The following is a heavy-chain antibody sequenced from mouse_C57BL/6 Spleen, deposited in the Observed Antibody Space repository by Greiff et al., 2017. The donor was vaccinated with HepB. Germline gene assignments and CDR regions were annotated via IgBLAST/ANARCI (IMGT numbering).Heavy chain of an antibody. V-gene: IGHV1-69*01. CDR2: IDPSDSYT. CDR1: GYTFTSYW. Sequence: QVQLQQSGAELVMPGASVKLSCKASGYTFTSYWMHWVKQRPGQGLEWIGEIDPSDSYTNYNQKFKGKSTLTVDKSSSTAYMQLSSLTSEDSAVYYCARKNFVRYFDVWGTGTTVTVSS. CDR3: ARKNFVRYFDV. J-gene: IGHJ1*03.